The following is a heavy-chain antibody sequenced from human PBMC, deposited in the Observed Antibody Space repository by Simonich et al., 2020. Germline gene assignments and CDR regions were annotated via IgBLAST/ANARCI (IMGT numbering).Heavy chain of an antibody. CDR1: GYTFTGYY. Sequence: QVQLVQSGAEVKKPGASVKVSCKASGYTFTGYYMHWVRQAPGQGLYWRGLINPNRGGTNYAQKCQGRVTMTRDTSISTAYMELSRLRSDDKAVYYCARDTFLGYCSSTSCYDAFDIWGQGTMVTVSS. V-gene: IGHV1-2*06. CDR2: INPNRGGT. D-gene: IGHD2-2*01. CDR3: ARDTFLGYCSSTSCYDAFDI. J-gene: IGHJ3*02.